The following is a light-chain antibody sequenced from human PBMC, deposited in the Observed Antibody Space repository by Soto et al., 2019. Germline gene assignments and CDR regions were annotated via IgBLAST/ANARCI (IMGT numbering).Light chain of an antibody. J-gene: IGKJ2*01. CDR3: QQYYNTPYT. CDR1: QNVLYRSSNKSY. Sequence: DIVMTQSPDFLAVSLGERATITCKSSQNVLYRSSNKSYLAWYQQRPGQPPRLLLYWAPTRESGVPDRFIGSGSETDFTLNSGSLQAGVEAIYLCQQYYNTPYTFGQGTTLEIK. CDR2: WAP. V-gene: IGKV4-1*01.